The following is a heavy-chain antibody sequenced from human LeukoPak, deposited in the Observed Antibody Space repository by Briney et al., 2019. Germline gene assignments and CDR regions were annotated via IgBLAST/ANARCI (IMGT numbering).Heavy chain of an antibody. J-gene: IGHJ6*03. CDR1: GFTFSSYA. D-gene: IGHD2-2*02. CDR3: AKSENYCSSTSCHNYYYYYMDV. Sequence: GGSLRLPCAASGFTFSSYAMSWVRQAPGKGLEWVSAISGSGGSTYYADSVKGRFTISRDNSKNTLYLQMNSLRAEDTAVYYCAKSENYCSSTSCHNYYYYYMDVWGKGTTVTVSS. V-gene: IGHV3-23*01. CDR2: ISGSGGST.